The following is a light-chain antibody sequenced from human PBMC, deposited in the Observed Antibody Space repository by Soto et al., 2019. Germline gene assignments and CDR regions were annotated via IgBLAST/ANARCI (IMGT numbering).Light chain of an antibody. Sequence: DRQMTPSQASLSASVGDRVTITCRASQSITTYLNWYRQKPGKAPKLLIYAASSLQSGVPSRFSGSGSETEFTLSISSLQPEDFATYFCQQIYSAPLTFGGGTKVDIK. CDR2: AAS. J-gene: IGKJ4*01. V-gene: IGKV1-39*01. CDR1: QSITTY. CDR3: QQIYSAPLT.